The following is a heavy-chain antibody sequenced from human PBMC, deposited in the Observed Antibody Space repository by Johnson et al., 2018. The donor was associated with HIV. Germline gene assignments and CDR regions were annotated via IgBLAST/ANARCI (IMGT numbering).Heavy chain of an antibody. CDR2: IYDDGST. Sequence: VQLVESGGTLVQPGGSLRLSCAASEVPVSSNYMSWIRQAPGVGLEWVSVIYDDGSTYYADSVKGRFTISRENAKNSLYLQMNSLRAGDTAVYYCARVGSQLADAFDIWGQGTMVTVSS. CDR3: ARVGSQLADAFDI. CDR1: EVPVSSNY. V-gene: IGHV3-66*01. J-gene: IGHJ3*02. D-gene: IGHD6-6*01.